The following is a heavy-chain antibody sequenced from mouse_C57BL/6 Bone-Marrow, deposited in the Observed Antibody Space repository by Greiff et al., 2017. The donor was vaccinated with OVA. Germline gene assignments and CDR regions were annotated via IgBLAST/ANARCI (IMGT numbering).Heavy chain of an antibody. D-gene: IGHD2-3*01. CDR3: ARRGNYDGYYDYAMDY. CDR2: INPNNGGT. V-gene: IGHV1-26*01. CDR1: GYTFTDYY. J-gene: IGHJ4*01. Sequence: EVQLQQSGPELVKPGASVKISCKASGYTFTDYYMNWVKQSHGKSLEWIGDINPNNGGTSYNQKFKGKATLTVDKSSSTAYMELRSLTSEDSAVYYCARRGNYDGYYDYAMDYWGQGTSVTVSS.